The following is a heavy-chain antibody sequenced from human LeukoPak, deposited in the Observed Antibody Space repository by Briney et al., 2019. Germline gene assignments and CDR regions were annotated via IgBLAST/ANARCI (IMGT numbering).Heavy chain of an antibody. D-gene: IGHD6-13*01. CDR2: IYTSGST. CDR1: GGSISSGGYY. CDR3: ARSAAAGTGDYYYYYMDV. Sequence: PSETLSLTCTVSGGSISSGGYYWSWIRQPAGKGLEWIGRIYTSGSTNYNPSLKSRVTISVDTSKNQFSLKLSSVTAADTAVYYCARSAAAGTGDYYYYYMDVWGKGTTVTVSS. J-gene: IGHJ6*03. V-gene: IGHV4-61*02.